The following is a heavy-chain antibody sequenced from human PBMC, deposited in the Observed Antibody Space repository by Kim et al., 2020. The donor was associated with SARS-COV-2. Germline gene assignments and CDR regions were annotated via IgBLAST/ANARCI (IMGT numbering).Heavy chain of an antibody. D-gene: IGHD3-3*01. CDR3: AKDFEIWAAITIFDY. Sequence: GGSLRLSCAASGFTFSNYGMHWVRQAPGKGLEWVAEISYDGSNIYYADSVKGRFTISRDNSKNTLYLQMNSLRAEDTAVYYCAKDFEIWAAITIFDYWGQGTLVTVSS. CDR1: GFTFSNYG. V-gene: IGHV3-30*18. CDR2: ISYDGSNI. J-gene: IGHJ4*02.